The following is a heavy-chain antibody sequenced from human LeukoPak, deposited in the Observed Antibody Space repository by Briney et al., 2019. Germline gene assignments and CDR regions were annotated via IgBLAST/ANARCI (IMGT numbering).Heavy chain of an antibody. D-gene: IGHD5-12*01. CDR1: GYTFTSYD. J-gene: IGHJ4*02. V-gene: IGHV1-8*01. Sequence: ASVKVSCKASGYTFTSYDINWVRQATGQGLEWMGWMNPNSGNTGYAQKFQDRVTMTTDTSTSTAYMELRSLRSDDTAVYYCARSTSGYEPFDYWGQGTLVTVSS. CDR3: ARSTSGYEPFDY. CDR2: MNPNSGNT.